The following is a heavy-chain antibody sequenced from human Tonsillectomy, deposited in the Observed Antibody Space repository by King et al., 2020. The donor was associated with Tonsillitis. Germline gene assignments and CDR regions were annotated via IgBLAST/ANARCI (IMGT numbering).Heavy chain of an antibody. CDR2: IQYDGTNK. Sequence: VQLVESGGGVVQPGGSLRLSCAASGFTFTSYAMHWVRQAPGKGLEWVAFIQYDGTNKCYADSVKGRFTISRDNSKNTLYLQMNSLRPEDTALYYCAKSGLGAAAGFDYWGQGTLVTVSS. CDR3: AKSGLGAAAGFDY. D-gene: IGHD6-13*01. J-gene: IGHJ4*02. CDR1: GFTFTSYA. V-gene: IGHV3-30*02.